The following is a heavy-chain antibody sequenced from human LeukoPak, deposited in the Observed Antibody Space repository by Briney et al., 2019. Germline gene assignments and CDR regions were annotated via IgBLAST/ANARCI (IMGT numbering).Heavy chain of an antibody. CDR1: GFNFNNYW. J-gene: IGHJ4*02. Sequence: PGGSLRLSCAASGFNFNNYWMSWVRQVPGKGLQWVGNVNEPGNGKQYVDSVEGRFTISRDNARNLLYLQMDDLRAEDTATYFCARDDVEGFFDHWGQGTLVTVSS. CDR3: ARDDVEGFFDH. CDR2: VNEPGNGK. V-gene: IGHV3-7*03. D-gene: IGHD5-24*01.